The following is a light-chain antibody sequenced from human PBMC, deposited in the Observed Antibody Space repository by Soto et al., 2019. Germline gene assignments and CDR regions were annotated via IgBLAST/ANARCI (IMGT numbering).Light chain of an antibody. J-gene: IGKJ1*01. Sequence: EIVLTQSPGTLSLSPGERATLSCRASQSVASAYLAWYQHKPGQAPRLLIYGSSSRAVGVPDRISGSRSGTDFTLTISRREPEEFAVYYCQQYANSRWTFGQGTKVEAK. CDR1: QSVASAY. V-gene: IGKV3-20*01. CDR2: GSS. CDR3: QQYANSRWT.